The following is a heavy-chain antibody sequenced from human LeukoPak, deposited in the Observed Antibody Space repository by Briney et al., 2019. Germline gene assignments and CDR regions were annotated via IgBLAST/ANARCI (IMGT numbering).Heavy chain of an antibody. V-gene: IGHV4-4*07. Sequence: SETLSLTCTVSGDSITSYYWSWIRQSAEKGLEWIGRIYSTGTTNCNPSLKGRVTVSVDTSKNQFFLKLRSVTAADTAVYYCARDVGASNFDSWGQGVQVTVSS. J-gene: IGHJ4*02. CDR1: GDSITSYY. CDR3: ARDVGASNFDS. D-gene: IGHD1-26*01. CDR2: IYSTGTT.